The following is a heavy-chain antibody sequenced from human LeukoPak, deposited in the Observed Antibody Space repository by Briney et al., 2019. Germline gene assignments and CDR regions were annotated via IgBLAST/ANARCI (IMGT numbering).Heavy chain of an antibody. CDR2: ISGSGGST. J-gene: IGHJ6*02. D-gene: IGHD6-13*01. CDR3: ARSSEKQQLVVSYGMDV. Sequence: GGSLRLSCAASGFTFSSYAMSWVRQAPGKGLEWVSAISGSGGSTYYADSVKGRFTISRDNSKNTLYLQMNSLRAEDTAVYYCARSSEKQQLVVSYGMDVWGQGTTVTVSS. CDR1: GFTFSSYA. V-gene: IGHV3-23*01.